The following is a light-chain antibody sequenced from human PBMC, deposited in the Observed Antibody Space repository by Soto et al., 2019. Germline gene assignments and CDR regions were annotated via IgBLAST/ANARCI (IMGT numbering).Light chain of an antibody. CDR2: WAS. Sequence: DIQMTQSPSSLSASVGDRVTMTCLASQSISSYLNWYQQKPGQPPKLRIFWASTRESGVPDRFSGSGSGTDFTLTISSLQAEDVAVYYCQQYYDPPRTFGQGTKVDIK. V-gene: IGKV4-1*01. CDR1: QSISSY. J-gene: IGKJ1*01. CDR3: QQYYDPPRT.